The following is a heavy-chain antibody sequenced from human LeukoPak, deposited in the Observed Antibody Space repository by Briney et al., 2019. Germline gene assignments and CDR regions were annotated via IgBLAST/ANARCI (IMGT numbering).Heavy chain of an antibody. CDR3: ARDATTEIGTVYMDV. CDR2: IRYDGSNK. Sequence: GGSLRLSCAASGFTFSNYGMHWVRQAPGKGLEWVAFIRYDGSNKYYADSVKGRFTISRDNAKNSLYLQMNSLRAEDTALYFCARDATTEIGTVYMDVWGKGTTVTISS. V-gene: IGHV3-30*02. J-gene: IGHJ6*03. CDR1: GFTFSNYG. D-gene: IGHD1-1*01.